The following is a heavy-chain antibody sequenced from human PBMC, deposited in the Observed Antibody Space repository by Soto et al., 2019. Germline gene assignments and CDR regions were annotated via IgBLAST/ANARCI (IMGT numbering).Heavy chain of an antibody. D-gene: IGHD6-6*01. CDR3: ARTSRFDS. CDR2: INHSGST. J-gene: IGHJ4*02. V-gene: IGHV4-34*01. Sequence: QVQLQQWGAGLLKPSETLSLTCAVYGGSFSGYYWSWIRQPPGKGLEWIGEINHSGSTNHNPSLXSXVTXSVDTSKSQFSLKLSSMAAADTAVYYCARTSRFDSWGQGTLVTVSS. CDR1: GGSFSGYY.